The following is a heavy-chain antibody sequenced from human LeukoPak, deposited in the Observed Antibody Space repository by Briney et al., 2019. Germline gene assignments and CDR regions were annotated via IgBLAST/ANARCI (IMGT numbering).Heavy chain of an antibody. CDR3: AKDMGAGTRHYYCGMDV. Sequence: GGSLRLSCAASGFTFDDYAMHWVRQAPGKGLEWVSGISWNSGSIGYADSVKGRFTISRDNAKNSLYLQMNSLRAEDTALYYCAKDMGAGTRHYYCGMDVWGQGTTVTVSS. J-gene: IGHJ6*02. D-gene: IGHD6-19*01. V-gene: IGHV3-9*01. CDR2: ISWNSGSI. CDR1: GFTFDDYA.